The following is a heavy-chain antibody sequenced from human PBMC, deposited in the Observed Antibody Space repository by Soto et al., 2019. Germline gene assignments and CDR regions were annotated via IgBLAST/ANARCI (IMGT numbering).Heavy chain of an antibody. D-gene: IGHD6-19*01. J-gene: IGHJ6*02. CDR3: ARDKQWLAPKDYYYYGMDV. V-gene: IGHV1-69*13. CDR2: IIPIFGTA. Sequence: SVKVSCKASGGTFSSYAISWVRQAPGQGLEWMGGIIPIFGTANYAQKFQGRVTITADESTSTAYMELSSLRSEDAAVYYCARDKQWLAPKDYYYYGMDVWGQGTTVTVSS. CDR1: GGTFSSYA.